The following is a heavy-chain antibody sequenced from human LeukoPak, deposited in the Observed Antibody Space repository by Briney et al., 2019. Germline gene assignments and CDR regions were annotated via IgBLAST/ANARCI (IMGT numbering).Heavy chain of an antibody. V-gene: IGHV4-34*01. Sequence: KPSETLSLTCAVYGGSFSGYYWSWIRQPPGKGLEWIGEINHSGSTNYNPSLKSRVTISVDTSKNQFSLKLSSVTAADTAVYYCARGRGTMIVVAPFDYWGQGTLATVSS. D-gene: IGHD3-22*01. J-gene: IGHJ4*02. CDR1: GGSFSGYY. CDR3: ARGRGTMIVVAPFDY. CDR2: INHSGST.